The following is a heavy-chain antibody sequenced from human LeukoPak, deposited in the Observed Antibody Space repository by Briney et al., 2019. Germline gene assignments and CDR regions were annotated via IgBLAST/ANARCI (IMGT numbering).Heavy chain of an antibody. CDR1: GGSISSYY. Sequence: PSETLSLTCTVSGGSISSYYWGWIRQPPGKGLEWIGYIYYSGSTNYNPSLKSRVTISVDTSKNQFSLKLSSVTAADTAVYYCAREVGYYYDSSEVWFDPWGQGTLVTVSS. CDR2: IYYSGST. CDR3: AREVGYYYDSSEVWFDP. J-gene: IGHJ5*02. V-gene: IGHV4-59*01. D-gene: IGHD3-22*01.